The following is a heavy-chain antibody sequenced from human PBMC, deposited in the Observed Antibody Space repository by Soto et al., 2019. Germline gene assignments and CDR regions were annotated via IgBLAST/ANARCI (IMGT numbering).Heavy chain of an antibody. D-gene: IGHD3-3*01. CDR1: GFTLSNHA. Sequence: AGSLRLSCVVSGFTLSNHAMIWVRQASGNGLEKVSFISKSGDGIYNADSVKGRFTISRDNSKDTLYLQMNSLRAEDTAVYYCAKVGETITVFGVETRYYYHGMDVWGQGTTVTVSS. V-gene: IGHV3-23*01. CDR2: ISKSGDGI. CDR3: AKVGETITVFGVETRYYYHGMDV. J-gene: IGHJ6*02.